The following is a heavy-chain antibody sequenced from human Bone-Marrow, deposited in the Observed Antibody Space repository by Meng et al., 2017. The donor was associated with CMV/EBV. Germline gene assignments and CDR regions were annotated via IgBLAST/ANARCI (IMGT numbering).Heavy chain of an antibody. CDR1: GYTFTGYY. CDR2: INPNSGGT. D-gene: IGHD4-17*01. V-gene: IGHV1-2*02. CDR3: ARGRGGDYMAFDY. J-gene: IGHJ4*02. Sequence: ASVKVSCKASGYTFTGYYMHWVRQAPGQGLEWMGWINPNSGGTNYAQKFQGRVTMTRDTSISTAYMELSRLRSDDTAVYYCARGRGGDYMAFDYWGQGKLVTVSS.